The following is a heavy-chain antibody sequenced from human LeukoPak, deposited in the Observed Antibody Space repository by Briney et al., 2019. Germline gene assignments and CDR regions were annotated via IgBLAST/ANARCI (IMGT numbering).Heavy chain of an antibody. CDR2: ISYDGSDK. V-gene: IGHV3-30*04. D-gene: IGHD1-26*01. CDR1: GLTFSSYS. Sequence: GGSLRLSCSASGLTFSSYSMHWVRQAPGKGLEWVAVISYDGSDKYYAASVRGRFTICRDNSKNTLCLQMNSLRPEDTAVYYCARSVGGSYPYFDYWGQGTLVTVSS. J-gene: IGHJ4*02. CDR3: ARSVGGSYPYFDY.